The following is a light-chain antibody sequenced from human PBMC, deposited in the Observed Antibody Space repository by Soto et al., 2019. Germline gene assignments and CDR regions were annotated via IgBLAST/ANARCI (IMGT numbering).Light chain of an antibody. CDR3: SSYAGSNNPYV. Sequence: QSALTQPPSASGSPGQSVTISCTGTSSDLGDYNYVSWYQHHPGKAPKLMIYEVTKRPSGVPDRFSGSKSGNTASLTVSGLQAEDEADYYCSSYAGSNNPYVFGTGTQLTVL. CDR2: EVT. CDR1: SSDLGDYNY. J-gene: IGLJ1*01. V-gene: IGLV2-8*01.